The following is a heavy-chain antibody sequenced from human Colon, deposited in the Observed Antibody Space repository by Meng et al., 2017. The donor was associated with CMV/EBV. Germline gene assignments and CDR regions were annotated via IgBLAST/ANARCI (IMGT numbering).Heavy chain of an antibody. Sequence: GRLVESGGGLVQPGWSLRLSCAASGFTFSSKWMHWVRQGPGKGLVWVSRINTDGSTTYYADSVKGRFTISRDNAKNTLYLQMNSLRAEDTAVYYCASRDYWGQGTLVTASS. V-gene: IGHV3-74*01. CDR2: INTDGSTT. J-gene: IGHJ4*02. CDR1: GFTFSSKW. CDR3: ASRDY.